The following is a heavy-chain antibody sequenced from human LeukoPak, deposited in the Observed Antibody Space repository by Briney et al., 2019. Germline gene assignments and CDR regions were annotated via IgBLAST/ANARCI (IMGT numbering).Heavy chain of an antibody. Sequence: TGGSLRLSCVASGFTFSNYAMSWVRQAPGKGQEWVSAVSGSGAIAYYTDSVKGRFTISRDNSKNSLYLQMNSLRAEDTAVYYCAELGITMIGGVWGKGTTVTISS. V-gene: IGHV3-23*01. CDR1: GFTFSNYA. D-gene: IGHD3-10*02. CDR2: VSGSGAIA. CDR3: AELGITMIGGV. J-gene: IGHJ6*04.